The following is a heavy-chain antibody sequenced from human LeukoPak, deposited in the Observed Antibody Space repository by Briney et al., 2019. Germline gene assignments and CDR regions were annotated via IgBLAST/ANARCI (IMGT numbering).Heavy chain of an antibody. CDR1: GFTFSSYS. Sequence: GGSLRLSCAASGFTFSSYSMNWVRQAPGKGLEWVSSISSSSSYIYYADSVKGRFTISRDNAKNSLYLQMNSLRAEDTAVYFCANLYGSNYYFDYWGQGTLVTVSS. CDR2: ISSSSSYI. V-gene: IGHV3-21*01. CDR3: ANLYGSNYYFDY. J-gene: IGHJ4*02. D-gene: IGHD4-23*01.